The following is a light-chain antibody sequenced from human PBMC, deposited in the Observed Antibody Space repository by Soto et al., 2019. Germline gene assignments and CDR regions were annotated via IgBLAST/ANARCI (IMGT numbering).Light chain of an antibody. CDR3: QQYNSYPLT. Sequence: DIPMTQSPSALSASVGDRVTITCRASQSISSWLAWYQHKPGKAPKLLIYKASSLESGVPSRVSGSGSGTEFTLTISILQPDDFATYFCQQYNSYPLTFGGGTKVEIK. J-gene: IGKJ4*01. CDR1: QSISSW. CDR2: KAS. V-gene: IGKV1-5*03.